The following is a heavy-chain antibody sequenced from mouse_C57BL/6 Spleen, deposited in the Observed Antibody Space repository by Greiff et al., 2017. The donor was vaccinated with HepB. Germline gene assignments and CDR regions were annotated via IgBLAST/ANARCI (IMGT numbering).Heavy chain of an antibody. J-gene: IGHJ4*01. CDR1: GYTFTSYW. CDR2: IYPSDSET. CDR3: ARTAQALYAMDY. V-gene: IGHV1-61*01. D-gene: IGHD3-2*02. Sequence: QVQLQQPGAELVRPGSSVKLSCKASGYTFTSYWMDWVKQRPGQGLEWIGNIYPSDSETHYNQKFKDKATLTVDKSSSTAYMQLISLTSEDSAVYYCARTAQALYAMDYWGQGTSVTVSS.